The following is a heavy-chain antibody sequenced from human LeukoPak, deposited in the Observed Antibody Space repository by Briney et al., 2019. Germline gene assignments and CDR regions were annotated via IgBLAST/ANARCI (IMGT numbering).Heavy chain of an antibody. J-gene: IGHJ6*02. CDR2: IYYSGGT. D-gene: IGHD6-13*01. Sequence: SETLSLTCTVSGGSISSYYWSWIRQPPGKGLEWIGYIYYSGGTNYNPSLKSRVTISVDTSKNQFSLKLSSVTAADTAVYYCARASCSSSWYCNHYYGMDVWGQGTTVTVSS. CDR3: ARASCSSSWYCNHYYGMDV. V-gene: IGHV4-59*01. CDR1: GGSISSYY.